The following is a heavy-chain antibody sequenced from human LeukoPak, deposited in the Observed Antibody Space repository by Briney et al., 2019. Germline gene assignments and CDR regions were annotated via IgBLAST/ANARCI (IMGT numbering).Heavy chain of an antibody. CDR1: GFTFSDYY. J-gene: IGHJ6*02. Sequence: PGGSLRLSCAASGFTFSDYYMRWIRQAPGKGLEWVSYISSSSSYTNYADSVKGRFTISRDNAKNSLYLQMNSLRAEDTAVYYCARDRFQSGFTRIALPCYYGMVGWVQGTTVTVSS. CDR2: ISSSSSYT. V-gene: IGHV3-11*06. CDR3: ARDRFQSGFTRIALPCYYGMVG. D-gene: IGHD6-25*01.